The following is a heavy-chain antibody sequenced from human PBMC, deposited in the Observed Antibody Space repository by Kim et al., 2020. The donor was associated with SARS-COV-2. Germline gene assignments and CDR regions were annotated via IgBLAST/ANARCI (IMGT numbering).Heavy chain of an antibody. V-gene: IGHV3-53*01. CDR1: GFTVKNFY. Sequence: GGSLRLSCAASGFTVKNFYMTWVRQAPGKGLEWVSILYTAGGRYYEDSVRGRFTISKDNYKNTLYLQMNSLRAEDTAVYYCSRNDDYGGNSYQRIGMDVWGQGTTVTVSS. CDR2: LYTAGGR. CDR3: SRNDDYGGNSYQRIGMDV. D-gene: IGHD4-17*01. J-gene: IGHJ6*02.